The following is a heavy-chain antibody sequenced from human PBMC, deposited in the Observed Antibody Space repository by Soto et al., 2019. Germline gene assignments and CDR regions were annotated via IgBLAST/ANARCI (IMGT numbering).Heavy chain of an antibody. J-gene: IGHJ4*02. V-gene: IGHV3-53*01. CDR2: IYNGGGT. CDR1: GFTVSSNY. D-gene: IGHD3-22*01. Sequence: GGSLRLSCAASGFTVSSNYMSWVRQAPGKGLEWVSVIYNGGGTYYADSVKGRFTLSRDNSKNTLYLQMNNLRAEDTAVYYCARVIYDSSGYNEVDYWGQGTLVTVSS. CDR3: ARVIYDSSGYNEVDY.